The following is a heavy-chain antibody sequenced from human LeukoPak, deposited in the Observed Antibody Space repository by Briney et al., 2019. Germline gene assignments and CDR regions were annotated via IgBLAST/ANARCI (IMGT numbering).Heavy chain of an antibody. D-gene: IGHD1-26*01. Sequence: GGSLRLSCATAGFTFSNYWMSWVRRAPGKGLEWVANIKQDGSDKYYVDSVKGRFTISRDNAKNSLYLQMNTLRAEDTAVYYCARGEGLGTTNGGYYFAYWGQGSLVIVSS. J-gene: IGHJ4*02. CDR1: GFTFSNYW. V-gene: IGHV3-7*01. CDR3: ARGEGLGTTNGGYYFAY. CDR2: IKQDGSDK.